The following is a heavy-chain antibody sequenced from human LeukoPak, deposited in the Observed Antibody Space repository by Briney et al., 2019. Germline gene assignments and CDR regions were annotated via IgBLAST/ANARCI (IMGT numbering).Heavy chain of an antibody. CDR1: GFTFSNYA. CDR3: AKARGAAAANDFDY. J-gene: IGHJ4*02. D-gene: IGHD6-13*01. CDR2: ISNRGGVT. Sequence: GGSLRLSCAASGFTFSNYAMSWVRQAPGKGLEWVSPISNRGGVTYYAESVKGRFTISRDNSKNTLYLQMNSLRAEDTAIYYCAKARGAAAANDFDYWGQGTLVAVSS. V-gene: IGHV3-23*01.